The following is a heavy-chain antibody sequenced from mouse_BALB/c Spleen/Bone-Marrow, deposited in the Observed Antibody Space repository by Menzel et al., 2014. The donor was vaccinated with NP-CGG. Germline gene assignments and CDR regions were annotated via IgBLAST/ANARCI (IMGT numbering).Heavy chain of an antibody. D-gene: IGHD2-12*01. CDR2: ISCYNGAT. Sequence: LVKTAASVKIPCKASGYSFTGYYMHWVKQTHGKSLEWIGYISCYNGATSYNQKFKGKATFTVDSSSSTAYMQFNSLTSEDSSVYYCERGDSYCVDFDFWGQGTTLTVSS. CDR3: ERGDSYCVDFDF. V-gene: IGHV1S34*01. J-gene: IGHJ2*01. CDR1: GYSFTGYY.